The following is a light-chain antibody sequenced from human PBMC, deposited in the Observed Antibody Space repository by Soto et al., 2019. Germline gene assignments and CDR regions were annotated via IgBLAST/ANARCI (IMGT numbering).Light chain of an antibody. J-gene: IGKJ1*01. V-gene: IGKV2-24*01. CDR2: QIA. CDR3: VQFSHFPRT. Sequence: VLTQTPLSSPVTLGQPASISCRSRQSLVYSDGNTSLSWLQQRPGQPPRLLIYQIANRFSGVPDRLSGSGPGTDCTLKISRVEAKDGGVYSCVQFSHFPRTCGQGTEVEI. CDR1: QSLVYSDGNTS.